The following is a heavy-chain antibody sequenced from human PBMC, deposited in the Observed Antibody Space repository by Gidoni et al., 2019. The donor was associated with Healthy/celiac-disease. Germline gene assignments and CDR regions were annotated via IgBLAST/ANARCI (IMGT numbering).Heavy chain of an antibody. D-gene: IGHD1-26*01. Sequence: EVQLVESGEGLVQPGGSLRLSCAASGFTFSSYAMHWVRQAPGKGLEYVSAISSNGGSTYYADSVKGRFTISRDNSKNTLYLQMGSLRAEDMAVYYCARAPSGSYYGGLDYWGQGTLVTVSS. CDR1: GFTFSSYA. V-gene: IGHV3-64*02. J-gene: IGHJ4*02. CDR3: ARAPSGSYYGGLDY. CDR2: ISSNGGST.